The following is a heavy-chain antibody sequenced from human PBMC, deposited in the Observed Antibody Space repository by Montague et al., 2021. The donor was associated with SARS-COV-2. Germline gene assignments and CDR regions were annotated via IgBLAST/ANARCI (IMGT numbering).Heavy chain of an antibody. CDR3: ARGHLGTTMVVVVMVGAQFYFDY. D-gene: IGHD3-22*01. CDR1: GESFSGFH. Sequence: SETLSLTCAVYGESFSGFHWTWIRQPPGKGLEWIGEIDHRETSNYNPSLKSRVTISMDTSKNRFSLGLNSVTAADTGVYYCARGHLGTTMVVVVMVGAQFYFDYWGQGRLVTVSS. V-gene: IGHV4-34*01. CDR2: IDHRETS. J-gene: IGHJ4*02.